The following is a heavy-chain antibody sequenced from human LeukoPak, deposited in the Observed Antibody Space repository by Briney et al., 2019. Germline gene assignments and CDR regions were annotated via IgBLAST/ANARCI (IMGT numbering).Heavy chain of an antibody. CDR3: ARAIYGIGGDYFFFMDV. J-gene: IGHJ6*03. V-gene: IGHV1-2*02. CDR1: EDTFTGHS. CDR2: INPNTGGT. D-gene: IGHD3-3*02. Sequence: GASMKVSCKASEDTFTGHSMHWVRQAPGQGLEWMGWINPNTGGTSYARKFQGRVTMTRDTSISTAYMALRRLRPDDTAVYYCARAIYGIGGDYFFFMDVWGRGTTVTVSS.